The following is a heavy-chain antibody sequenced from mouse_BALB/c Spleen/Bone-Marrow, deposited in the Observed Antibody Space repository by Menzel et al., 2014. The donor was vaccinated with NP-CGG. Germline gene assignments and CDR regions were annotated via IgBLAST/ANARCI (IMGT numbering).Heavy chain of an antibody. Sequence: VQLQQSGTVLARPGASVKMSCKASGYSFTSYWMYWIKPRPGQGLEWIGAIYPGNSGTSYNQNFKGKAKLTAVTSASTAYMELSSLTNEDSAVYYCTRSITTAVEFDYWGQGTSLTVSS. J-gene: IGHJ2*03. D-gene: IGHD1-1*01. CDR1: GYSFTSYW. CDR2: IYPGNSGT. CDR3: TRSITTAVEFDY. V-gene: IGHV1-5*01.